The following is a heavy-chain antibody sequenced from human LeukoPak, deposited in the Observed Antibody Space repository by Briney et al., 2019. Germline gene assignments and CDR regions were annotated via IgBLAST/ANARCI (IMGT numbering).Heavy chain of an antibody. CDR2: ISSSGSTI. Sequence: NPGGSLRLSCAASGFTFSDYYMSWIRQAPGKGLEWVSYISSSGSTIDYADSVRGRFTISRDNAKNSLYLQMNSLRAEDTAVYYCAKDWAYYYDNYGLDYWGQGTPVTVSS. CDR1: GFTFSDYY. CDR3: AKDWAYYYDNYGLDY. V-gene: IGHV3-11*04. D-gene: IGHD3-22*01. J-gene: IGHJ4*02.